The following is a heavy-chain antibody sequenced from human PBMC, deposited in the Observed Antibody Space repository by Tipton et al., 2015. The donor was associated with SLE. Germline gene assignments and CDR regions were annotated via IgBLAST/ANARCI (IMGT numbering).Heavy chain of an antibody. V-gene: IGHV4-34*01. CDR3: ARVRAARHLILGGYYYYMDF. Sequence: TLSLTCAVCGGSFSGYYWSWIRQPPGKGLEWIGEINHSGSTNYKPSLKSRVTISVDTSKSQFSLNLSSVTAADTAVYYCARVRAARHLILGGYYYYMDFWGKGTTVTVSS. D-gene: IGHD6-6*01. CDR2: INHSGST. J-gene: IGHJ6*03. CDR1: GGSFSGYY.